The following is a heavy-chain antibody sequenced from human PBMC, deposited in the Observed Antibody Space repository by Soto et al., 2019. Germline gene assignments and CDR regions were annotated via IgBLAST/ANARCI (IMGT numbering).Heavy chain of an antibody. CDR2: INHSGST. Sequence: PSETLSLTCAVYGGSFSGFYWSWIRQPPGKGLEWIGEINHSGSTNYNPSLKSRVTISVDRSKNQFSLKLTSVTAADTAVYYCARDWRLTIFGVVHHYGMDVWGQGTTVTVSS. CDR3: ARDWRLTIFGVVHHYGMDV. D-gene: IGHD3-3*01. V-gene: IGHV4-34*01. CDR1: GGSFSGFY. J-gene: IGHJ6*02.